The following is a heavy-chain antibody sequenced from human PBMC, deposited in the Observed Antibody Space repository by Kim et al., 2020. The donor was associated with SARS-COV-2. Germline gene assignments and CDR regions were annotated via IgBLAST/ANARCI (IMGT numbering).Heavy chain of an antibody. J-gene: IGHJ4*02. CDR3: AKDPPEYSSSSNRPEAYFDY. V-gene: IGHV3-30*18. Sequence: GGSLRLSCAASGFTFSSYGMHWVRQAPGKGLEWVAVISYDGSNKYYADSVKGRFTISRDNSKNTLYLQMNSLRAEDTAVYYCAKDPPEYSSSSNRPEAYFDYWGQGTLVTVSS. D-gene: IGHD6-6*01. CDR1: GFTFSSYG. CDR2: ISYDGSNK.